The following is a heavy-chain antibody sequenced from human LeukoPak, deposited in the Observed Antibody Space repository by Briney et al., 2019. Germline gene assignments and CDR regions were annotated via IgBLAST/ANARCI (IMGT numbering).Heavy chain of an antibody. D-gene: IGHD6-25*01. CDR1: GGSISSYY. Sequence: SETLSLTCTVSGGSISSYYWSWIRQPPGTGLEWIGYMYYSGSTNYNPSLKSRVTISVDTSKNQFSLKLSSVTAADTAVYYCARVVRLVAADWFDPWGQGILVTVSS. CDR3: ARVVRLVAADWFDP. J-gene: IGHJ5*02. V-gene: IGHV4-59*01. CDR2: MYYSGST.